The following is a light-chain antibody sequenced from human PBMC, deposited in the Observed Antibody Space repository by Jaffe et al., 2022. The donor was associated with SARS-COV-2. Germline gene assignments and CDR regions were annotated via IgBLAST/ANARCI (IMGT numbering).Light chain of an antibody. CDR2: EG. J-gene: IGKJ2*01. Sequence: ETTLTQSPAFMSATPGDRVTISCKASEDIDDDLNWYQQKPGEAPLLLIQEGKLVPGVSPRFGGSGYGTDFTLTINNIRSEDASYYFCLQHDTFPYTFGQGTKLEIK. V-gene: IGKV5-2*01. CDR1: EDIDDD. CDR3: LQHDTFPYT.